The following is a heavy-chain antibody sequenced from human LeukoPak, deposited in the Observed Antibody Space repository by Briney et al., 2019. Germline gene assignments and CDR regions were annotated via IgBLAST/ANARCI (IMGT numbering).Heavy chain of an antibody. D-gene: IGHD3-10*01. V-gene: IGHV4-39*07. CDR3: ARGYYYGPGSYASDY. J-gene: IGHJ4*02. Sequence: SETLSLTCTASGGSISSSRYYWGWIRQPPGKGREWIGSIYYSGSNYYNPSLKSRVTISVDPSKNQFSLKLSSAAAADTVVYYCARGYYYGPGSYASDYWGQGTLVTVSS. CDR1: GGSISSSRYY. CDR2: IYYSGSN.